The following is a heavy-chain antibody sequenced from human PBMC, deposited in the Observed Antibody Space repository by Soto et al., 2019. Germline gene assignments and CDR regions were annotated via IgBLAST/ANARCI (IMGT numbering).Heavy chain of an antibody. CDR3: ARDQRSWGYDFWSGHLSADY. D-gene: IGHD3-3*01. Sequence: EVQLVESGGGLVKPGGSLRLSCAASGFTFSSYSMNWVRQAPGKGLEWVSSISSSSSYIYYADSVKGRFTISRDNAKNALYLQMNSLTAEDTAVYYCARDQRSWGYDFWSGHLSADYWGQGTLVTVSS. CDR1: GFTFSSYS. V-gene: IGHV3-21*01. J-gene: IGHJ4*02. CDR2: ISSSSSYI.